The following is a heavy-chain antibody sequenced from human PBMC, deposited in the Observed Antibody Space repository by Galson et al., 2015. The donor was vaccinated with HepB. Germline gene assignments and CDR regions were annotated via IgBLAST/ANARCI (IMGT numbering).Heavy chain of an antibody. CDR3: ANGLMGSSGYYDELYY. V-gene: IGHV3-30*18. J-gene: IGHJ4*02. CDR2: ISYDGSNK. Sequence: SLRLSCAASGFTFSSYGMHWVRQAPGKGLEWVAVISYDGSNKYYADSVKGRFTISRDNSKNTLYLQMNSLRAEDTAVYYCANGLMGSSGYYDELYYWGQGTLVTVSS. CDR1: GFTFSSYG. D-gene: IGHD3-22*01.